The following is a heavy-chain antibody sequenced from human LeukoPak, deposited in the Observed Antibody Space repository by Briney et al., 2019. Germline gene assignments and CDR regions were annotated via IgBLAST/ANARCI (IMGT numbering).Heavy chain of an antibody. CDR2: IYSGGST. CDR3: ARDLFRSYGSFYYGMDV. V-gene: IGHV3-53*04. D-gene: IGHD5-18*01. CDR1: GFTVSSNY. Sequence: PGGSLRLSCAASGFTVSSNYMSWVRQAPGKGLEWVSVIYSGGSTYYADSVKGRFTISRHNSKNTLYLQMNSLRAEDTAAYYCARDLFRSYGSFYYGMDVWGQGTTVTVSS. J-gene: IGHJ6*02.